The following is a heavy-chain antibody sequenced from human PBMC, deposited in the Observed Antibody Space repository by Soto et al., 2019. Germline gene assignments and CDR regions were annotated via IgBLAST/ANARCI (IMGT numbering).Heavy chain of an antibody. D-gene: IGHD4-17*01. Sequence: SETLSLTCTVSGGSISNYYWSWIRQPSGKGLEWIGRIYTSGNTNYNPSLKGRVTMSVDMSKNQFSLKLSSVAAADTAVYYCARDDNGDKGRAFDPWGQGTLVTFSS. V-gene: IGHV4-4*07. CDR2: IYTSGNT. CDR3: ARDDNGDKGRAFDP. J-gene: IGHJ5*02. CDR1: GGSISNYY.